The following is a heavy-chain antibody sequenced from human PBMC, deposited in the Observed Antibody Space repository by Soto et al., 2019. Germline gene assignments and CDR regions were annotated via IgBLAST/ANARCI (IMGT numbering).Heavy chain of an antibody. CDR3: ASDLWDYGSSALDY. CDR1: GGSISSGGYY. D-gene: IGHD3-10*01. J-gene: IGHJ4*02. V-gene: IGHV4-31*03. CDR2: IYYSGST. Sequence: QVQLQESGPGLVKPSQTLSLTCTVSGGSISSGGYYWSWIRQHPGKGLEWIGYIYYSGSTYYNPSLKSRVTISVDTSKNQFSLKLSSVTAADTAVYYCASDLWDYGSSALDYWGQGTLVTVSS.